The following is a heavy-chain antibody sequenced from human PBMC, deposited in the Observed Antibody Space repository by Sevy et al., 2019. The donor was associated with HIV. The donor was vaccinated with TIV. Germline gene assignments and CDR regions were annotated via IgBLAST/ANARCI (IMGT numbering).Heavy chain of an antibody. Sequence: ASVKVSCKASGYTFTSYYMHCVRQAPGQGLEWMGIINPSGGSTSYAQKFQGRVTMTRDTSTSTVYMELSSLRSEDTAVYYCSRDRKPSLSTHDSRSLGYYSAMDVWGQGTTVTVSS. V-gene: IGHV1-46*03. CDR2: INPSGGST. CDR3: SRDRKPSLSTHDSRSLGYYSAMDV. CDR1: GYTFTSYY. D-gene: IGHD3-22*01. J-gene: IGHJ6*02.